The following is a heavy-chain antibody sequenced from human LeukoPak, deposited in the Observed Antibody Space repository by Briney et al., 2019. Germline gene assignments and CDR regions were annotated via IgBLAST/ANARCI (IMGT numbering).Heavy chain of an antibody. V-gene: IGHV4-4*07. CDR1: GGSISSYY. J-gene: IGHJ4*02. Sequence: PETLSLTCTVSGGSISSYYWSWIRQPAGKGLEWIGRIYTSGSTNYNPSLQSRVSMSVDTSKNQFSLKLTSVTAADTAVYYCARDLHGNYVSDYFDYWGQGALVTVSS. D-gene: IGHD4-17*01. CDR2: IYTSGST. CDR3: ARDLHGNYVSDYFDY.